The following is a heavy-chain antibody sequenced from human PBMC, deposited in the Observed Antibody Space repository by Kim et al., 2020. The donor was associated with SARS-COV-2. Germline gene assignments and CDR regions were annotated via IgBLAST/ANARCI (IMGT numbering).Heavy chain of an antibody. J-gene: IGHJ4*02. Sequence: PSLKSRVTISVDTSKNKFSLKLSSVTAADTAVYYCARTRITMIVVVTHFDYWGQGTLVTVSS. CDR3: ARTRITMIVVVTHFDY. D-gene: IGHD3-22*01. V-gene: IGHV4-31*02.